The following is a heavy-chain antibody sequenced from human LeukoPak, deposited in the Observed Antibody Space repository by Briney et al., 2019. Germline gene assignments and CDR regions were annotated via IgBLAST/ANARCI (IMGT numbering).Heavy chain of an antibody. J-gene: IGHJ6*03. V-gene: IGHV4-38-2*02. CDR2: IYHTGST. Sequence: SETLSLTCTVSGYSISSDYYWGWIRQSPGKGLEWIGSIYHTGSTYYNPALKSRVTISVDTSKNQFSLNLSSVTAADTAVYYCARKWTHYYYYMDVWGKGTTVIISS. CDR3: ARKWTHYYYYMDV. D-gene: IGHD1-26*01. CDR1: GYSISSDYY.